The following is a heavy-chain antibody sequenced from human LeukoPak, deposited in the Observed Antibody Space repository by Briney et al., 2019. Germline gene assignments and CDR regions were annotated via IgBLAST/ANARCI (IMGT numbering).Heavy chain of an antibody. D-gene: IGHD6-19*01. CDR2: INHSGST. J-gene: IGHJ5*02. CDR1: GGSFSGYY. CDR3: ARGTIAVAGTEFDP. Sequence: PSETLSLTCAVYGGSFSGYYWSWIRQPPGKGLEWIGEINHSGSTNYIPSLKSRVTISVDTSKNQFSLKLSSVTAADTAVYYCARGTIAVAGTEFDPWGQGTLVTVSS. V-gene: IGHV4-34*01.